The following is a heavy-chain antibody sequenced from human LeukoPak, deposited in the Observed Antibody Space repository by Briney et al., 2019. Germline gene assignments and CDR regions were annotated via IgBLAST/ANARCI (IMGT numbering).Heavy chain of an antibody. CDR3: AKAGSYSASWYCDC. Sequence: EPGGSLRLSCAASGFTFNTYAMTWVRQAPGKGLEWVAAISGSGDYTLPADSVKGRFTISRDNSNNTLSLQMNSLRADDTAVYYCAKAGSYSASWYCDCWGQGTLVTVSS. CDR1: GFTFNTYA. J-gene: IGHJ4*02. CDR2: ISGSGDYT. D-gene: IGHD6-13*01. V-gene: IGHV3-23*01.